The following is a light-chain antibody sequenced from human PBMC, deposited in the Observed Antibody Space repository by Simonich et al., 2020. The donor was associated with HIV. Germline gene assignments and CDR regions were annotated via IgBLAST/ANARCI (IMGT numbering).Light chain of an antibody. J-gene: IGLJ2*01. CDR3: SSYTSSSTLV. CDR2: DVT. Sequence: QSALTQPASVSGSPGQSITISCTGTSSDVGSYNFVSWYQQHPGKAPKVMIYDVTKRPSGVPDRFSGSKSGNTASLTISGLQAEDEADYYCSSYTSSSTLVFGGGTKLTVL. CDR1: SSDVGSYNF. V-gene: IGLV2-14*02.